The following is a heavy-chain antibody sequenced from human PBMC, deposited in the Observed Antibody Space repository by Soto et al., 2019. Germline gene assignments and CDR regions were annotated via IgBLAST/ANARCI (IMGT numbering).Heavy chain of an antibody. CDR1: ADTFTGYT. V-gene: IGHV1-69*08. Sequence: QVQLVQSGAEVKKPGSSVKVSCKASADTFTGYTVTWVRQAPGQGLEWVGRVIPILGASNFAQKFQGRVTXSXDXXTDTAYMVLTGLTSEDTAVYYCARSRGSYYSNFDSWGQGPLVTVSS. CDR3: ARSRGSYYSNFDS. CDR2: VIPILGAS. D-gene: IGHD3-10*01. J-gene: IGHJ4*02.